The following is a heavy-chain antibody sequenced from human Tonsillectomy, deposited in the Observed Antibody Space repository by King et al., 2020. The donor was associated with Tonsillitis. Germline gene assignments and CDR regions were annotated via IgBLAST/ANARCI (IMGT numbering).Heavy chain of an antibody. J-gene: IGHJ4*02. CDR3: ARHTAVMTELDY. V-gene: IGHV5-51*01. CDR1: GYSFPSYW. CDR2: IYPGDSDT. Sequence: QLVQSGAEVKKSGESLKISCKGSGYSFPSYWIAWVRQMPGKGLEWMGIIYPGDSDTKYSPSFQGQVTISADTSISTAYLQWSSLKASDTAMYYCARHTAVMTELDYWGQGTLVTVSS.